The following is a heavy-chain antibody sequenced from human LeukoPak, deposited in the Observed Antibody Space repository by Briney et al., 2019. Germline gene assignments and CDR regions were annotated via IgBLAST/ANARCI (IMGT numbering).Heavy chain of an antibody. CDR3: ARGTVTKKPRDY. CDR1: GGSFSGYY. V-gene: IGHV4-34*01. Sequence: SETLSLTCAVYGGSFSGYYWSWIRQPPGKGLEWIGEINHSGSTNYNPSLKSRVTISVDTSKNQFSLKLSSVTAADTAVYYCARGTVTKKPRDYWGQGTLVTVSS. D-gene: IGHD4-17*01. J-gene: IGHJ4*02. CDR2: INHSGST.